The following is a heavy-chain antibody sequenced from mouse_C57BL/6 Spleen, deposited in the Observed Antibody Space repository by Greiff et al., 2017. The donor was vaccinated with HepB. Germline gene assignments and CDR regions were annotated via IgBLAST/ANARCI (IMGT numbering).Heavy chain of an antibody. V-gene: IGHV1-63*01. D-gene: IGHD1-1*01. CDR2: IYPGGGYT. J-gene: IGHJ4*01. CDR3: ARSLYYYGSSFYAMDY. Sequence: QVHVKQSGAELVRPGTSVKMSCKASGYTFTNYWIGWAKQRPGHGLEWIGDIYPGGGYTNYNEKFKGKATLTADKSSSTAYMQFSSLTSEDSAIYYCARSLYYYGSSFYAMDYWGQGTSVTVSS. CDR1: GYTFTNYW.